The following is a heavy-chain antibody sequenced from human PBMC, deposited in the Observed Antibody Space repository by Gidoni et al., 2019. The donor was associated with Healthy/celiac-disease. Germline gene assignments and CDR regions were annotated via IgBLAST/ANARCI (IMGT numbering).Heavy chain of an antibody. CDR2: INHSGST. Sequence: QVQLQQWGAGLLKPSETLSLTCAVYGGSFSGYYWSWIRQPPGKGLEWIGEINHSGSTNYNPSLKSRVTISVDTSKNQSSLKLSSVTAADTAVYYCAVSGIAAANRTRDYWGQGTLVTVSS. V-gene: IGHV4-34*01. J-gene: IGHJ4*02. CDR1: GGSFSGYY. CDR3: AVSGIAAANRTRDY. D-gene: IGHD6-13*01.